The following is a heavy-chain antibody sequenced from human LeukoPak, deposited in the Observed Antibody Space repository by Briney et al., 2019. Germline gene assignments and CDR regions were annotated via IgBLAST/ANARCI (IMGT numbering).Heavy chain of an antibody. D-gene: IGHD4-17*01. CDR3: ARRYYGVDY. V-gene: IGHV3-48*03. CDR2: ISSSGSGK. CDR1: GFSFSSYE. J-gene: IGHJ4*02. Sequence: GESLRLSCAAPGFSFSSYEMTWVRQAPGKGLEWVSFISSSGSGKNYADSVKGRFTISRDNAKNSLYLQMNSLRADDTAVYYCARRYYGVDYWGQGTLVTVSS.